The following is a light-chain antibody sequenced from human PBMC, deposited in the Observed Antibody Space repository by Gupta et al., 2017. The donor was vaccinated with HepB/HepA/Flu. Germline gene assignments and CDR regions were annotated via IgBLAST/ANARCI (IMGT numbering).Light chain of an antibody. V-gene: IGKV6-21*01. CDR3: QQRNNLPCT. CDR2: YAS. CDR1: QSIDTN. J-gene: IGKJ2*02. Sequence: EIVLTQSPDFQSVTPKEKVTITCRASQSIDTNLHWYQQKPDQSPKLLIKYASQYLSGVPSRFSGSGSGTDFTLTINSLEAEDAATYYCQQRNNLPCTFGQGTKLEIK.